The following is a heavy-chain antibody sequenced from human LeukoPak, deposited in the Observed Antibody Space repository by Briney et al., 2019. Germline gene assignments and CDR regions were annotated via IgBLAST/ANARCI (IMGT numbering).Heavy chain of an antibody. Sequence: GGSLRLSCAASGFTFSDAWMSWVRQAPGKGLEWVGRIKSKTDGGTTDYAAPVKGRFTISRDDSKNTLYLQMNSLKTEDTAVYYCTTFPYCGGDCYPFDYWGQGTLVTVSS. CDR3: TTFPYCGGDCYPFDY. V-gene: IGHV3-15*01. J-gene: IGHJ4*02. D-gene: IGHD2-21*02. CDR1: GFTFSDAW. CDR2: IKSKTDGGTT.